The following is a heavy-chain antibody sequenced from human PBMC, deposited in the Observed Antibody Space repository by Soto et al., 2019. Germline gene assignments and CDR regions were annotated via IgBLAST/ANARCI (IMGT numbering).Heavy chain of an antibody. V-gene: IGHV4-34*01. D-gene: IGHD3-9*01. CDR3: ARDILTDQEAFDI. J-gene: IGHJ3*02. Sequence: PSETLYLTCAVYGGSFSGYYWSWIRQPPGKGLEWIGEINHSGSTNYNPSLKSRVTISVDTSKNQFSLKLSSVTAADTAVYYCARDILTDQEAFDIWGKGKMVTVSS. CDR2: INHSGST. CDR1: GGSFSGYY.